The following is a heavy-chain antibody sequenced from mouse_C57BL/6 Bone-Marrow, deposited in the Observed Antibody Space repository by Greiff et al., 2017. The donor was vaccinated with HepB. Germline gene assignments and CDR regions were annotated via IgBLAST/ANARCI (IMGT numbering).Heavy chain of an antibody. V-gene: IGHV5-6*02. D-gene: IGHD4-1*01. CDR1: GFTFSSYG. Sequence: DVKLVESGGDLVKPGGSLKLSCAASGFTFSSYGMSWVRQTPDKRLEWVATISSGGSYTYYPDSVKGRFTISRDNAKNTPYLQMSSLKSEDTAMYYCARPTAKLGLVDYWGQGTTLTGSS. CDR3: ARPTAKLGLVDY. J-gene: IGHJ2*01. CDR2: ISSGGSYT.